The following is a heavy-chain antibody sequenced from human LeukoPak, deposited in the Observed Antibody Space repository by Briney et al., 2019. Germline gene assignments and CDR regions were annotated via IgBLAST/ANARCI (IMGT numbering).Heavy chain of an antibody. CDR1: GYTFTSYA. CDR2: INTNTGNP. Sequence: GASVKVSCKASGYTFTSYAMNWVRQAPGQGLEWMGWINTNTGNPTYAQGFIGRFVFSLDTSVSTAYLQISSLKAEDTAVYYCARDRLPYYYDSSGYYLYWGQGTLVTVSS. CDR3: ARDRLPYYYDSSGYYLY. J-gene: IGHJ4*02. D-gene: IGHD3-22*01. V-gene: IGHV7-4-1*02.